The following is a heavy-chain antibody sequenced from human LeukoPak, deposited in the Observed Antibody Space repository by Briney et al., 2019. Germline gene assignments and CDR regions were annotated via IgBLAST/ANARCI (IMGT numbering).Heavy chain of an antibody. Sequence: GGSLRLSCIASGFSFSGYAMSWVRQAPGKGLEWVSAISGGGDSAYYADSVKGRFTISRDNSKNTLYLQMNSLRAEDTAVYYCARDQLIFYGMDVWGQGTTVTVSS. V-gene: IGHV3-23*01. CDR1: GFSFSGYA. J-gene: IGHJ6*02. CDR3: ARDQLIFYGMDV. CDR2: ISGGGDSA.